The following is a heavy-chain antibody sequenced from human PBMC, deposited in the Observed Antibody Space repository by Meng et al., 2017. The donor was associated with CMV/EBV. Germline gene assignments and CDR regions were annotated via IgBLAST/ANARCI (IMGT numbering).Heavy chain of an antibody. J-gene: IGHJ4*02. D-gene: IGHD1-14*01. CDR2: IYPGDSDT. Sequence: KVSCKGSGYSFTSYWIGWVRQMPGKGLEWMGIIYPGDSDTRYSPSFQGQVTISADKSISTAYLQWSSLKASDTAMYYCARRYNWNHPFDYWAREPWSPSPQ. CDR1: GYSFTSYW. V-gene: IGHV5-51*01. CDR3: ARRYNWNHPFDY.